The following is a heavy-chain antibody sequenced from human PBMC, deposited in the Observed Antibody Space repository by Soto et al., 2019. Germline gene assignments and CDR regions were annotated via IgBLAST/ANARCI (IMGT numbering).Heavy chain of an antibody. D-gene: IGHD2-15*01. J-gene: IGHJ3*02. CDR3: ARSVRYCSGGSCHFTRDAIHI. CDR2: INYSGTT. CDR1: GGSISTASYY. V-gene: IGHV4-39*01. Sequence: SETLSLTCTVSGGSISTASYYWGWIRQAPGKGLEWIASINYSGTTYYSPSLQSRVAVSIDTSKNQFSLKLSSVTAADTAVYYCARSVRYCSGGSCHFTRDAIHISGQATIVTVSS.